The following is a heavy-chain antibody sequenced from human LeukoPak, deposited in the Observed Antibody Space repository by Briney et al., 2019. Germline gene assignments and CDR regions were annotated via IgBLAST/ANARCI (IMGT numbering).Heavy chain of an antibody. CDR3: ARSLHYYGSSLYFDY. CDR2: IYHSGST. V-gene: IGHV4-4*02. Sequence: SGTLSLTCAVSGGSISSSNWWSWVRQPPGKGLEWIGEIYHSGSTNYNPSLKSRVTISVDKSKNQFSLKLSSVTAADTAVYYCARSLHYYGSSLYFDYWGQGTLVTVSS. D-gene: IGHD3-22*01. J-gene: IGHJ4*02. CDR1: GGSISSSNW.